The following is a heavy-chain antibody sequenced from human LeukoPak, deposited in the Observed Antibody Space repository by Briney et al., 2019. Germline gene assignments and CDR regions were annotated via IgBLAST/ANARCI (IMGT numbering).Heavy chain of an antibody. Sequence: GGSLRLPCAASGFTLSSYDMHWVRQPTGKSLEWVSGFDLAGDPHYSGSVKGRFTISRDNSKNSLYLQMYSLRPEDTAVYYCAKDRGGRGYGDYHYWGQGTLVTVSS. CDR1: GFTLSSYD. CDR2: FDLAGDP. CDR3: AKDRGGRGYGDYHY. J-gene: IGHJ4*02. D-gene: IGHD4-17*01. V-gene: IGHV3-13*05.